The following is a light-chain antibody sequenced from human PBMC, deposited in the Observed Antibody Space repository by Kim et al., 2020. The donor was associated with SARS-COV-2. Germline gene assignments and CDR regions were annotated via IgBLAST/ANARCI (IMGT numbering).Light chain of an antibody. CDR1: HDISNY. CDR3: QQFDTLPLT. V-gene: IGKV1-33*01. Sequence: DIQMTQSPSSLSASVGDRVTITCQASHDISNYLNWYQQKPGKDPKLVIYDTSNLETGVPSRFSGSGSGTDFTFTISSLQPEDIATYYCQQFDTLPLTFGGGTKVDIK. J-gene: IGKJ4*01. CDR2: DTS.